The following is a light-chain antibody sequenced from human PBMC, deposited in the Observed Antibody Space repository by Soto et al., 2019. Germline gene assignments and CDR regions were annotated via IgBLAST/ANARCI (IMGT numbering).Light chain of an antibody. Sequence: DIQMTQSPSSLSASVGDRVTITCQASHDITNSLNWYQQKPGKAPKLLIYDASNLETGVTSRFSGSGSGTDFSFTITSLQPEDIATYYCQQYYNLPLTFGPGTKVEI. J-gene: IGKJ1*01. V-gene: IGKV1-33*01. CDR2: DAS. CDR3: QQYYNLPLT. CDR1: HDITNS.